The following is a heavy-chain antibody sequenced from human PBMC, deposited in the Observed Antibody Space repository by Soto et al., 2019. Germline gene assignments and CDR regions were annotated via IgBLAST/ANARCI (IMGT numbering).Heavy chain of an antibody. CDR3: ARTALYDRNWFDP. J-gene: IGHJ5*02. Sequence: PSETLSLTCTVSGGSISRSSYYWGWIRQPPGKGLEWIGNIYFGGNTYYNPSLKSRVSISVDTSKNQFSLKVRSVTAADTAVYYCARTALYDRNWFDPWGQGTLVTVSS. D-gene: IGHD3-22*01. CDR1: GGSISRSSYY. V-gene: IGHV4-39*01. CDR2: IYFGGNT.